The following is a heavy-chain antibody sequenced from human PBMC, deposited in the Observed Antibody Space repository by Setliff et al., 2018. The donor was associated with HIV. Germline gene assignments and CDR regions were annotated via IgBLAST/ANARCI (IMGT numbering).Heavy chain of an antibody. CDR3: AREMPYSYGGRGHPL. J-gene: IGHJ4*02. V-gene: IGHV4-34*01. CDR1: GGSFSAYD. D-gene: IGHD3-22*01. Sequence: SETLSLTCALYGGSFSAYDWSWIRQPPGMGLEWIGDVNRGRRTNYNSSLKSRVTISIDPSRTQLSLTVSPVTAADTAVYYCAREMPYSYGGRGHPLWGQGTLVTVSS. CDR2: VNRGRRT.